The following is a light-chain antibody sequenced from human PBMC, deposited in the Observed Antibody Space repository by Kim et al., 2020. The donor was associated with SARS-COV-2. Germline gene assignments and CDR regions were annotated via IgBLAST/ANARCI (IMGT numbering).Light chain of an antibody. CDR3: QVWDNVNDEKV. V-gene: IGLV3-21*04. J-gene: IGLJ1*01. Sequence: SVHWYQQRPGQAPLLVIKYDTDRPSGITERVSGSKSGNAATLTITRVEAGDEADYYCQVWDNVNDEKVFGSGTKVTVL. CDR1: S. CDR2: YDT.